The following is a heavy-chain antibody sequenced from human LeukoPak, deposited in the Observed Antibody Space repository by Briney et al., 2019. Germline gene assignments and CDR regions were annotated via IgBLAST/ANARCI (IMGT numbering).Heavy chain of an antibody. CDR1: GFTFSDYG. CDR2: ISNDAINI. V-gene: IGHV3-48*03. J-gene: IGHJ5*02. Sequence: GGSLRLSCAAAGFTFSDYGMNWVRQAPGKGLEWVSYISNDAINIYYADSVRGRFTISRDNARNSGYLPMNSLRAEDTAVYYCARGSADDDDKWIDPWGQGTLVTVSS. CDR3: ARGSADDDDKWIDP. D-gene: IGHD1-1*01.